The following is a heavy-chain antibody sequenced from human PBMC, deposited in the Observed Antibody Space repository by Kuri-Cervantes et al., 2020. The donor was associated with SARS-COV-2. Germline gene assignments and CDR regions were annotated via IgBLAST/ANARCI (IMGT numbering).Heavy chain of an antibody. Sequence: SETLSLTCAVSGGSISSYYWSWIRQPAGKGLEWIGRIYTSGSTNYNPSLKSRVTMSVDTSKNQFSLKLSSVTAADTAVYYCARDSITIFGVAPFDYWGQGTLVTVSS. CDR2: IYTSGST. V-gene: IGHV4-4*07. CDR3: ARDSITIFGVAPFDY. D-gene: IGHD3-3*01. CDR1: GGSISSYY. J-gene: IGHJ4*02.